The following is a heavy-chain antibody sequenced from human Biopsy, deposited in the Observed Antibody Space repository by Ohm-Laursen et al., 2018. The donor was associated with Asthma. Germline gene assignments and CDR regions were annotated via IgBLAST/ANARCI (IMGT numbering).Heavy chain of an antibody. D-gene: IGHD1-20*01. J-gene: IGHJ6*02. CDR3: ARITSANYYYGMDV. CDR2: IDRSGYT. CDR1: GGYLTGHY. V-gene: IGHV4-34*01. Sequence: GTLSLTCTVYGGYLTGHYWNWIRQPPGKGLEWIGEIDRSGYTNYNPSLTSRVTISLDRSKNQFSLKLTSVTAADTAVYYCARITSANYYYGMDVWGQGTTVTVSS.